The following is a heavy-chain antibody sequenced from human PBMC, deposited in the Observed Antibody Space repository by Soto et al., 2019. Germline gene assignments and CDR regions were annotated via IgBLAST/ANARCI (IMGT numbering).Heavy chain of an antibody. Sequence: GGSLRLSCAASGFTFSSDGMHWVCQAPGKGLKRVAVIWYDRSNKYYADSVKGRFTISRDNSKNTLYLQMNSLRAEDTAVYYCAREGYCGGDCYQLFDYWGQGTLVTVSS. V-gene: IGHV3-33*01. CDR1: GFTFSSDG. CDR2: IWYDRSNK. CDR3: AREGYCGGDCYQLFDY. D-gene: IGHD2-21*02. J-gene: IGHJ4*02.